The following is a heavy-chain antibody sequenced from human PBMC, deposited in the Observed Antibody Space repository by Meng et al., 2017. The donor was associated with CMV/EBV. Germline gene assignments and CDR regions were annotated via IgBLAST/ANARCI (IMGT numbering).Heavy chain of an antibody. V-gene: IGHV3-33*01. CDR1: TLSSEG. D-gene: IGHD3-22*01. CDR3: ARDRALLIYYDSSGYFDY. CDR2: IWYDGSNK. Sequence: TLSSEGRHWVRQAPGKGLEWVAVIWYDGSNKYYADSVKGRFTISRDNSKNTLYLQMNSLRAEDTAVYYCARDRALLIYYDSSGYFDYWGQGTLVTVSS. J-gene: IGHJ4*02.